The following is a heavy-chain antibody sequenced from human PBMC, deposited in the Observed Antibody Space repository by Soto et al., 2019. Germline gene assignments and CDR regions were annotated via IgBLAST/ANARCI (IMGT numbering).Heavy chain of an antibody. CDR2: IYYSGST. Sequence: NPSETLSLTCTVSGGSISSYYWSWIRQPPGKGLEWIGYIYYSGSTNYNPSLKSRVTISVDTSKNQFSLKLSSVTAADTAVYYCARGYSGYDYGIDYWGQGTLVTVSS. V-gene: IGHV4-59*01. CDR3: ARGYSGYDYGIDY. J-gene: IGHJ4*02. CDR1: GGSISSYY. D-gene: IGHD5-12*01.